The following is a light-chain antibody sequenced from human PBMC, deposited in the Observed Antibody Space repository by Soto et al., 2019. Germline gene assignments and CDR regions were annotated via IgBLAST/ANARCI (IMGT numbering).Light chain of an antibody. CDR2: DVG. V-gene: IGLV2-14*01. Sequence: QSALTQPASVSGSPGQSITIACTGTSSDIGGYNFVSWYQQHPGKAPKLLIYDVGNRPSGVSNRFSGSKSGNTASLTISGLQAEDEAHYYCSSYRTGSTYVFGTGTKLTVL. CDR3: SSYRTGSTYV. CDR1: SSDIGGYNF. J-gene: IGLJ1*01.